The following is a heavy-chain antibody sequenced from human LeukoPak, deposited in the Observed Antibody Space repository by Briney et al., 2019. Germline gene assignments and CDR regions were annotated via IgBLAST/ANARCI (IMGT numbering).Heavy chain of an antibody. CDR1: SGSFSGYY. Sequence: PSETLSLTCAVYSGSFSGYYWSWIRQPAGKGLQWIGRISTSGNTDYNPSLKSRVTMSVDTSKNQFSLKLTSVTAADTAVYYCASDSFYDSGGYFYYWGQGTPVTVSS. V-gene: IGHV4-59*10. CDR3: ASDSFYDSGGYFYY. CDR2: ISTSGNT. J-gene: IGHJ4*02. D-gene: IGHD3-22*01.